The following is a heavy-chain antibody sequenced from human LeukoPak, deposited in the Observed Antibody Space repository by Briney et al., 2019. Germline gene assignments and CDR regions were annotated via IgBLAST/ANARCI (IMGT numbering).Heavy chain of an antibody. V-gene: IGHV3-30-3*02. J-gene: IGHJ4*02. D-gene: IGHD5-12*01. CDR1: GFSFSTFA. Sequence: GGSLRLSCAASGFSFSTFAMHWARQAPGKGLEWVAVISSDGSNKYTADSVKGRFTTSRDNSKNTLYLQMNSLRTEDTAVYYCAKSTTKKIVATDYWGQGTLVTVSS. CDR2: ISSDGSNK. CDR3: AKSTTKKIVATDY.